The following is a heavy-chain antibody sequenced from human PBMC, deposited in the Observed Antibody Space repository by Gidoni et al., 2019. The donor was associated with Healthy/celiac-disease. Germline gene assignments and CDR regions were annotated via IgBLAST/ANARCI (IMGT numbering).Heavy chain of an antibody. D-gene: IGHD1-26*01. J-gene: IGHJ6*03. CDR3: ARDRDAVGAEVHYYYYYYMDV. CDR1: GFTFSSYA. V-gene: IGHV3-30*04. Sequence: QVQLVESGGGVVQPGRSLRLSCAASGFTFSSYAMHWVRQAPGKGLEWVAVISYDGSNKYYADSVKGRFTISRDNSKNTLYLQMNSLRAEDTAVYYCARDRDAVGAEVHYYYYYYMDVWGKGTTVTVSS. CDR2: ISYDGSNK.